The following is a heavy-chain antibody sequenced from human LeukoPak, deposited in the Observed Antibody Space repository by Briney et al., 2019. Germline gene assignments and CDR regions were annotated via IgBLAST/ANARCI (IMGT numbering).Heavy chain of an antibody. CDR2: IYTSGST. CDR1: GGSISSYY. CDR3: AREIYCSSTSCYTYWFDP. J-gene: IGHJ5*02. D-gene: IGHD2-2*02. V-gene: IGHV4-4*07. Sequence: SETLSPTCTVSGGSISSYYWSWIRQPAGKGLEWIGRIYTSGSTNYNPSLKSRVTMSVDTSKNQFSLKLSSVTAADTAVYYCAREIYCSSTSCYTYWFDPWGQGTLVTVSS.